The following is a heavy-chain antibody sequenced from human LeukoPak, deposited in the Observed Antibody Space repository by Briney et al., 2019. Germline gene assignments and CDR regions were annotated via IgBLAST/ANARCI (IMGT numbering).Heavy chain of an antibody. CDR2: IWYDGSNK. Sequence: AGGSLRLSCTASGVTFSNHGMHCVRQAPGKGLEWVAVIWYDGSNKYYADSVKDRFSISRDNSKNTLYLQMNSLRGDDTAVYYCGRDRSARYLDYWGQRTLVTVSS. CDR1: GVTFSNHG. CDR3: GRDRSARYLDY. V-gene: IGHV3-33*08. J-gene: IGHJ4*02.